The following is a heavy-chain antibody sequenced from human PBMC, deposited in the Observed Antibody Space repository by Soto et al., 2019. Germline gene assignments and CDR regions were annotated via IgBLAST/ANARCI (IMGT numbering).Heavy chain of an antibody. CDR3: ARGETNCSGGSCLGRFRAFDI. J-gene: IGHJ3*02. V-gene: IGHV4-34*01. Sequence: SETLSLTCAVYGGSFSGYYWSWIRQPPGKGLEWIGEINHSGSTNYNPSLKSRVTISVDTSKNQFSLKLSSVTAADTAVYYCARGETNCSGGSCLGRFRAFDIWGQGTMVTVSS. CDR2: INHSGST. D-gene: IGHD2-15*01. CDR1: GGSFSGYY.